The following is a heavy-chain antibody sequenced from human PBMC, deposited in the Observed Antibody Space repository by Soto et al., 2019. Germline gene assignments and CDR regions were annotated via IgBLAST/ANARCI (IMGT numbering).Heavy chain of an antibody. V-gene: IGHV6-1*01. J-gene: IGHJ4*02. CDR3: ARGDQGLDY. D-gene: IGHD3-16*01. CDR2: TYYWSKWFN. CDR1: GDSVSSNIAA. Sequence: SQTLSLSCAISGDSVSSNIAALNWIRQSPSRGLEWLGRTYYWSKWFNNYALSVKSRITINPDTSKNQFSLQLNYVTPEDTAVYYSARGDQGLDYWGQGTMVTVSS.